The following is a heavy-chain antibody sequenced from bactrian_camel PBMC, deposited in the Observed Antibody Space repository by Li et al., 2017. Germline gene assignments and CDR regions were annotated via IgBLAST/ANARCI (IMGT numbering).Heavy chain of an antibody. CDR3: AAGGGSSPCKVFAGTWFGYQY. D-gene: IGHD6*01. CDR2: FFTGGGST. J-gene: IGHJ4*01. Sequence: QLVESGGGSVQAVGSLRLSCVASGYADNVDYCMAWFRQVPGEKREGVATFFTGGGSTMYASSVKGRFTVSQDNAKNTVSLQMNSLKPEDTAMYYCAAGGGSSPCKVFAGTWFGYQYWGQGTQVTVS. V-gene: IGHV3S40*01. CDR1: GYADNVDYC.